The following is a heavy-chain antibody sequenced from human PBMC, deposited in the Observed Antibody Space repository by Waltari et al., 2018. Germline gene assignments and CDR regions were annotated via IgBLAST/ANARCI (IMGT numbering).Heavy chain of an antibody. J-gene: IGHJ4*02. Sequence: EVQLVESGGDLVQPGGSLGLSCAASGFTFSSYWMSWVRQAPGKGLEWVASISPDGSRKHYVDSVMGRFTLSRDHAKNSLYLQMNGLGAEDTAVYYCAGLYGGVTTFDYWGQGTLVTVSS. D-gene: IGHD2-8*02. CDR2: ISPDGSRK. V-gene: IGHV3-7*01. CDR3: AGLYGGVTTFDY. CDR1: GFTFSSYW.